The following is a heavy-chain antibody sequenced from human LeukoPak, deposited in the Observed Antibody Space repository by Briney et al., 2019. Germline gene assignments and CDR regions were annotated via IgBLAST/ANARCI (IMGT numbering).Heavy chain of an antibody. Sequence: GGSLRLSCAASGFTFSSYAMHWVRQAPGRGLEWVAVISYDGSNKYYADSVKGRFTISRDNSKNTLYLQMNSLRAEDTAVYYCARAVAGPEPDAFDIWGQGTMVTVSS. CDR2: ISYDGSNK. V-gene: IGHV3-30-3*01. D-gene: IGHD6-19*01. CDR1: GFTFSSYA. J-gene: IGHJ3*02. CDR3: ARAVAGPEPDAFDI.